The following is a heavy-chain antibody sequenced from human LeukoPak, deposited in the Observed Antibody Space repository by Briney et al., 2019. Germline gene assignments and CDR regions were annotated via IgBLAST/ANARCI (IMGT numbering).Heavy chain of an antibody. D-gene: IGHD6-13*01. V-gene: IGHV1-18*01. CDR1: GYTFTSYG. J-gene: IGHJ4*02. CDR2: ISAYNGNT. Sequence: ASVKVSCRASGYTFTSYGISWVRQAPGQGLEWMGWISAYNGNTNYAQKFQGRVTITADESTSTAYMELSSLRSEDTAVYYCARKGIAAAGGDYWGQGTLVTVSS. CDR3: ARKGIAAAGGDY.